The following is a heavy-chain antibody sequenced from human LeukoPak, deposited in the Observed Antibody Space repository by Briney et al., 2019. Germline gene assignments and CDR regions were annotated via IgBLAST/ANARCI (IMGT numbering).Heavy chain of an antibody. CDR3: ARGAITMVRGVIIYYYYYGMDV. CDR2: INHSGST. CDR1: GGSFSGYY. Sequence: SETLSLTCAVYGGSFSGYYWSWIRQPPGKGLEWIGEINHSGSTNYNPSLKSRVTISVDTFKNQFSLKLSSVTAADTAVYYCARGAITMVRGVIIYYYYYGMDVWGQGTTVTVSS. J-gene: IGHJ6*02. V-gene: IGHV4-34*01. D-gene: IGHD3-10*01.